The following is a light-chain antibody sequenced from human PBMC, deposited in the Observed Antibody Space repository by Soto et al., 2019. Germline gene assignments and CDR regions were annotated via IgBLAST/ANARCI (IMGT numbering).Light chain of an antibody. Sequence: DIQMTQSPSTLSASVGDRVTITCRASQSISSWLAWYQQKPGKAPKLLIYKASSLESGVPSRFSGSGSGTDFTLTITRLEPDDSAVYYCQQHGISHITFGQGTRLEI. CDR1: QSISSW. CDR3: QQHGISHIT. J-gene: IGKJ5*01. V-gene: IGKV1-5*03. CDR2: KAS.